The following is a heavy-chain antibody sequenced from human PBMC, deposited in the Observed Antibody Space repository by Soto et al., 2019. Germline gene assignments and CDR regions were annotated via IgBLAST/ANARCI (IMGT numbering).Heavy chain of an antibody. CDR2: LSGSGGTT. CDR1: GLTFTSYA. CDR3: ANDRRISMVRGYYFEY. Sequence: EVQLLASGGGLVHPGGSLRLSCAASGLTFTSYAMSWVRQAPGKGLEWVSGLSGSGGTTYYADSVKGRFTISRDNSKNTLYLQMDSLRAEDTAVYYCANDRRISMVRGYYFEYWGQGTLVTVSS. J-gene: IGHJ4*02. V-gene: IGHV3-23*01. D-gene: IGHD3-10*01.